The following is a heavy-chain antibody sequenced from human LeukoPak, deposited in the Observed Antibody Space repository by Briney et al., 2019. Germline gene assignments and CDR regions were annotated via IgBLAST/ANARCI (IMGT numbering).Heavy chain of an antibody. Sequence: SQSLSPTWRVSCGSISSLYCRWIRQPPGRGLGWIGYIYYRVNTQYNPSLKSRVTISVDTYKNQCSLRLSSVTAADTAVYYCARDLDNGGSSTSYFDFWGRGTLVTVSS. D-gene: IGHD4-23*01. V-gene: IGHV4-59*01. J-gene: IGHJ2*01. CDR3: ARDLDNGGSSTSYFDF. CDR2: IYYRVNT. CDR1: CGSISSLY.